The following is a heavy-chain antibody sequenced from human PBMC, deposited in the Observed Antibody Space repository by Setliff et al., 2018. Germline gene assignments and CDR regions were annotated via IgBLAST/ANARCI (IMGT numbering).Heavy chain of an antibody. V-gene: IGHV4-61*01. Sequence: SETLSLTCAVSGYSISSAYYWSWIRQPPGKGLEWIGYIYYSGNTNYNPSLKSRVTISVDTSKNQFSLKLSSVTAADTAVYYCASYGSNYWGQGTLVTVSS. CDR2: IYYSGNT. J-gene: IGHJ4*02. CDR3: ASYGSNY. CDR1: GYSISSAYY. D-gene: IGHD1-26*01.